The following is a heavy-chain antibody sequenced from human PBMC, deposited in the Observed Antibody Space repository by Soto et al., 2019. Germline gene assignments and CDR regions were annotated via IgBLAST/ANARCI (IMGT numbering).Heavy chain of an antibody. J-gene: IGHJ3*02. D-gene: IGHD3-3*01. CDR2: IKQDGSEK. CDR1: GFTFSSYW. CDR3: ARDRADYDFWSGYYTPWGAFDI. Sequence: GGSLRLSCAASGFTFSSYWMSWVRQAPGKGLEWVANIKQDGSEKYYVDSVKGRFTISRDNAKKSLYLQMNSLRAEDTAVYYCARDRADYDFWSGYYTPWGAFDIWGQGTMVTVSS. V-gene: IGHV3-7*05.